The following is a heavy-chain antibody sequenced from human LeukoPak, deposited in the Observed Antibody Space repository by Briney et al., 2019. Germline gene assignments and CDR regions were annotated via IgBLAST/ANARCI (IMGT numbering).Heavy chain of an antibody. V-gene: IGHV4-59*01. CDR2: IYYSGST. D-gene: IGHD6-13*01. CDR1: GDSISSYY. J-gene: IGHJ3*02. Sequence: SETLSLTCTVSGDSISSYYWSWIRQPPGKGLEWIGYIYYSGSTNYNPSLKSRVTISVDTSKNQFSLKLSSVTAADTAVYYCAREGTAGTAFDIWGQGTMVTVSS. CDR3: AREGTAGTAFDI.